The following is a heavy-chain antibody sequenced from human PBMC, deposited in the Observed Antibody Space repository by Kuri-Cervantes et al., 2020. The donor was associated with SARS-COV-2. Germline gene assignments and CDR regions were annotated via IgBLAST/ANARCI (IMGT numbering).Heavy chain of an antibody. CDR3: ARADPPLAYCGGDCRLFDY. D-gene: IGHD2-21*02. CDR2: INPNSGGT. V-gene: IGHV1-2*02. J-gene: IGHJ4*02. Sequence: ASVKVSCKASGYTFTGYYMHWVRQAPRQGLEWMGWINPNSGGTNYAQKFQGRVTMTRDTSISTAYMELSRLRSDDTAVYYWARADPPLAYCGGDCRLFDYWGQGTLVTVSS. CDR1: GYTFTGYY.